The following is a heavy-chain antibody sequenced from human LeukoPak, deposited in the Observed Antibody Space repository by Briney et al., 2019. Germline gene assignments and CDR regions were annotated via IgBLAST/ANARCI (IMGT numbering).Heavy chain of an antibody. D-gene: IGHD6-19*01. CDR2: IWYDGSNK. CDR3: ARDFARSGWYNRFDY. V-gene: IGHV3-33*01. CDR1: GFTFSSYG. J-gene: IGHJ4*02. Sequence: PGGSLRLSCAASGFTFSSYGMHWVRQAPGKGLEGVAVIWYDGSNKYYADSVKGRFTISRDNSKNTLYLQMNSLRAEDTAVYYCARDFARSGWYNRFDYWGQGTLVTVSS.